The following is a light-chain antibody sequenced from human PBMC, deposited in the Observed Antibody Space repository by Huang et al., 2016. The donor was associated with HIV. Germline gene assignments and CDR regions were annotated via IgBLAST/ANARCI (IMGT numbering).Light chain of an antibody. CDR3: LQYYSVPQT. J-gene: IGKJ1*01. CDR2: WAT. V-gene: IGKV4-1*01. Sequence: DIVMTQSPDSLAVSPGERATINCKSSQTVLYSLNMKNYLAWFQQKPGRPPKLLIYWATTRESGVPDRFSGSGSGTDFTLTINNLQAEDVAVYFCLQYYSVPQTFGHGTKVEIK. CDR1: QTVLYSLNMKNY.